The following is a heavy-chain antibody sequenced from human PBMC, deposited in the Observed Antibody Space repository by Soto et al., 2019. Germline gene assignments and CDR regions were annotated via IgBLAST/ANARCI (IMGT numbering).Heavy chain of an antibody. CDR2: ISSSSSYI. CDR3: ARDRETGATVTTYYDS. V-gene: IGHV3-21*06. Sequence: GGSLRLSCAASGFTFSPYSMNWVRQAPGKGPEWLASISSSSSYIFYADSVKGRFTVSRDNGKNSLYLQMSSLRADDTAIYYCARDRETGATVTTYYDSWGQGALVTVSS. CDR1: GFTFSPYS. J-gene: IGHJ4*02. D-gene: IGHD3-10*01.